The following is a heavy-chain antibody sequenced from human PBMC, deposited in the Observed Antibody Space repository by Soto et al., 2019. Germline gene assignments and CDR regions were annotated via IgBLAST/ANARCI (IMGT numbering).Heavy chain of an antibody. D-gene: IGHD3-10*01. V-gene: IGHV3-23*01. CDR1: GFTFGSYA. CDR3: AKDNGNYGSGSFSH. J-gene: IGHJ4*02. Sequence: VQLLESGGGLVQPGGSLRLSCAASGFTFGSYAMSWVRQAPGKGLEWVSLISGTGDSSEYANSVKGRFTISRDYSKTTVFLQMNSLRAEDKAVYFCAKDNGNYGSGSFSHWGQGTLVTVSS. CDR2: ISGTGDSS.